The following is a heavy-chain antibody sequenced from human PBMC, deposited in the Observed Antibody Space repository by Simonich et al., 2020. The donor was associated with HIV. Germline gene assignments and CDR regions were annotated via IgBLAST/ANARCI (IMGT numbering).Heavy chain of an antibody. CDR2: INPYNLNT. V-gene: IGHV1-18*01. Sequence: QVQLVQSGAEVKKPGASVKVSCKASGYTFTNYFITWVRQAPGQGLEWMGWINPYNLNTNYAQKLQKLQGRVTMTTDTSTSTVYMELRSLTSDDTAVYYCARGTRFDYWGQGTLVIVSS. J-gene: IGHJ4*02. CDR1: GYTFTNYF. D-gene: IGHD1-7*01. CDR3: ARGTRFDY.